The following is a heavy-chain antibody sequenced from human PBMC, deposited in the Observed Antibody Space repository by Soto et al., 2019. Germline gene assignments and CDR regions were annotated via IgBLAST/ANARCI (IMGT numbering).Heavy chain of an antibody. CDR1: GFTFSSYS. J-gene: IGHJ3*01. D-gene: IGHD6-6*01. V-gene: IGHV3-21*01. Sequence: GGSLRLSCAASGFTFSSYSMNWVRQAPGKGLEWVSSISSSSSYIYYADSVKGRFTISRDNAKNSLYLQMNSLRDEDTAVYYCARESFGDSSSGAFDFWGQGTLVTVSS. CDR2: ISSSSSYI. CDR3: ARESFGDSSSGAFDF.